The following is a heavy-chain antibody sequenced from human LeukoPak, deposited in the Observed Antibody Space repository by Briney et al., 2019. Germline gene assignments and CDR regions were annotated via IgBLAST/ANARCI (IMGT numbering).Heavy chain of an antibody. CDR2: IYPGDSDT. CDR3: ARFKGSGSYPWYFDY. Sequence: GESLKISCKGSGYSFTSYWIGWVRQMPGKGLEWMGIIYPGDSDTRYSPSFQGQVTISADKSISTAYLQWSSLKASDTAMYYCARFKGSGSYPWYFDYWGQGTLVTVSS. D-gene: IGHD3-10*01. J-gene: IGHJ4*02. CDR1: GYSFTSYW. V-gene: IGHV5-51*01.